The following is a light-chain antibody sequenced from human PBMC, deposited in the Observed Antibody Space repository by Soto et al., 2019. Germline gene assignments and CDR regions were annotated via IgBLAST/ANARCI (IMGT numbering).Light chain of an antibody. J-gene: IGLJ2*01. CDR3: SSYAGSDIFV. V-gene: IGLV2-8*01. Sequence: QSALTQPPSASGSPGQSLTISCTGTSSDVGGYNYVFWYQQHPGKAPKLMIYGVNKRPSGVPDRFSGTKSGNTASLTVSGLQAEDEAAYSCSSYAGSDIFVFGGGTKLTVL. CDR2: GVN. CDR1: SSDVGGYNY.